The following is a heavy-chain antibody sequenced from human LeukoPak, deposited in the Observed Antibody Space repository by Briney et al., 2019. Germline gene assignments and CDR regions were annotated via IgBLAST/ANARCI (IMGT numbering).Heavy chain of an antibody. CDR2: ISHGGSDK. CDR1: EFTFTTYG. J-gene: IGHJ4*02. D-gene: IGHD4-17*01. Sequence: PGRSLTLSCAASEFTFTTYGMHWVRQAPGKGLEWVASISHGGSDKYFGDSVKGRFTISRDNSRNTLYLQLNSLRAEDTAVYYCAKDNVDYCFNYWGQGTLVTVSS. V-gene: IGHV3-30*18. CDR3: AKDNVDYCFNY.